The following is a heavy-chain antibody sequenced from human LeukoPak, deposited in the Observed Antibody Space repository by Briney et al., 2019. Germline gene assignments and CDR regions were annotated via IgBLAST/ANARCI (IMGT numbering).Heavy chain of an antibody. CDR3: ARAEDGTIFGVAYLTTPFDP. CDR2: ISAYNGNT. Sequence: ASVKVSCKASGYTFTSYGISWVRQAPGQGLEWMGWISAYNGNTNYAQKLQGRVTITADKSTSTAYMELSSLRSEDTAVYYCARAEDGTIFGVAYLTTPFDPWGQGTLVTVSS. CDR1: GYTFTSYG. D-gene: IGHD3-3*01. J-gene: IGHJ5*02. V-gene: IGHV1-18*01.